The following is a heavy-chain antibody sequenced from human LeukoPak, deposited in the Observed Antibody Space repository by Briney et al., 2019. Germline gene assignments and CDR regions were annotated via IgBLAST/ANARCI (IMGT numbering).Heavy chain of an antibody. CDR1: GFTFSSYA. V-gene: IGHV3-64*01. D-gene: IGHD5-12*01. Sequence: GGSLRLSCAASGFTFSSYAMHWVRQAPGKGLEYVSAISSNGGSTYYANSVKGRFTISRDNSKNTLYLQMGSLRAEDMAVYYCARDGGYSGYDSSRIEYYFHYWGQGTLVTVSS. CDR2: ISSNGGST. J-gene: IGHJ4*02. CDR3: ARDGGYSGYDSSRIEYYFHY.